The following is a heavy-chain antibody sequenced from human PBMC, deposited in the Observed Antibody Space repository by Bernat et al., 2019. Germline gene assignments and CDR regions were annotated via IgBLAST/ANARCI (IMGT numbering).Heavy chain of an antibody. J-gene: IGHJ4*02. D-gene: IGHD2-15*01. Sequence: VQLVESGGGVVQPGRSLRLSCAASGFTFSSYGMHWVRQAPGKGLVWVSHINGDGTTTDYADSVKGRFTISRDNAKNTLYLQMNSLTVEDTAVYYCGRGGVVAAVDDWGQGALVSVSS. CDR3: GRGGVVAAVDD. V-gene: IGHV3-74*02. CDR2: INGDGTTT. CDR1: GFTFSSYG.